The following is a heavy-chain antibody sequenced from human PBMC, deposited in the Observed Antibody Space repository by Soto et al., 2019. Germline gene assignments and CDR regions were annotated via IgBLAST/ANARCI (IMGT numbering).Heavy chain of an antibody. CDR2: IKNKAHGYTT. D-gene: IGHD6-19*01. CDR3: VVAVAGDQDY. CDR1: GFTFSDHY. J-gene: IGHJ4*02. V-gene: IGHV3-72*01. Sequence: EVQLVESGGGLVQPGGSLRLSCAASGFTFSDHYMDWVRQAPGKGLEWVGRIKNKAHGYTTEYAASVKGRFTISRDDSKNSLYLKINSLKTEDTAVYYCVVAVAGDQDYWGQGTLVTVSS.